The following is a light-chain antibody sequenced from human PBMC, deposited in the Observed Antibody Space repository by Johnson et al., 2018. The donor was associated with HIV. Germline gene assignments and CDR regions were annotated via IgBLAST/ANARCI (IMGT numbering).Light chain of an antibody. J-gene: IGLJ1*01. CDR2: DNN. Sequence: QSVLTQPPSVSAAPRQKVTISCSGSSSNIGKNYVSWYQQLPGTAPELLIYDNNKRPSGIPARFSGSKSGTSDTLGITGLQTGDEADYYCGTWDISLSAKVFGTGTKVTV. CDR3: GTWDISLSAKV. CDR1: SSNIGKNY. V-gene: IGLV1-51*01.